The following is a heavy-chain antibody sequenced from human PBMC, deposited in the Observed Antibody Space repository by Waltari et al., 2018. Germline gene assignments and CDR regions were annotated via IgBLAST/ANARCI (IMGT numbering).Heavy chain of an antibody. CDR2: INHSGRT. CDR1: GGSFSGYY. D-gene: IGHD3-9*01. V-gene: IGHV4-34*01. CDR3: ASRYFDWLLRPIDY. Sequence: QVQLQQWGAGLLKPSETLSLTCAVYGGSFSGYYWSWIRQPPGKGLEWIGEINHSGRTNYTPSLKSRVTISVDTSRNQFSLKLSSVTAADTAVYYCASRYFDWLLRPIDYWGQGTLVTVSS. J-gene: IGHJ4*02.